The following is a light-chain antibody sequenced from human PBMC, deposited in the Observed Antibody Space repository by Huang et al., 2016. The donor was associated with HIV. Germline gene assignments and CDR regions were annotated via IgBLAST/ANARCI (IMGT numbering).Light chain of an antibody. CDR2: DAS. J-gene: IGKJ4*01. CDR1: QSVSSY. Sequence: EIVLTQSPATLSLSPGERATLSCRASQSVSSYLAWYQQKPGQAPRLLIYDASNRATGIPARCSGSGPGTDFTLIISSLEPEDFAVYYCQQRSNWPLTFGGGTKVEIK. CDR3: QQRSNWPLT. V-gene: IGKV3D-11*02.